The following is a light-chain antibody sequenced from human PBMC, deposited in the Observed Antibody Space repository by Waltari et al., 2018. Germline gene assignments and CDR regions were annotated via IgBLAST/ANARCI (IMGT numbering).Light chain of an antibody. CDR1: QDISNY. CDR2: DAS. Sequence: DIQMTQSPSSLSASVGDRVTITCQASQDISNYLNCYQQKQGKAPKLLIYDASNLETGVPSRFSGSGSGTHFTFTISSLQPEDIATYYCQQYDTFTFGPGTKVDIK. CDR3: QQYDTFT. V-gene: IGKV1-33*01. J-gene: IGKJ3*01.